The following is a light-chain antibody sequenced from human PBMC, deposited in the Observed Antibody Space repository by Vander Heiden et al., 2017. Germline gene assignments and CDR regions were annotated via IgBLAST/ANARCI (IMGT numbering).Light chain of an antibody. J-gene: IGKJ5*01. CDR2: LGS. CDR1: QSLLHSNGYNY. Sequence: DIVMTQSPLSLPVTPGEPASISCRSSQSLLHSNGYNYLDWYLQKPGQSPQLLIYLGSNRASGVPDRFSGSGSGTDFTLKISRVEAEDVGVYYCRQALQTLITFGPGTRLEIK. CDR3: RQALQTLIT. V-gene: IGKV2-28*01.